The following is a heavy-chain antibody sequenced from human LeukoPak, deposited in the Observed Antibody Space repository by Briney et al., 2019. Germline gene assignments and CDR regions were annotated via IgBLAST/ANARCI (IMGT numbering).Heavy chain of an antibody. J-gene: IGHJ3*02. D-gene: IGHD3-3*01. Sequence: ASVKVSCKASGYTFNSYGITWVRQAPGQGLEWGGWVLPYNGNTKYAEKLQARVTMATDTSTSTAYMELRSLRSDDTAVYYCARPYDFWSDYRSLHDAFDIWGQGTMVTVSS. CDR1: GYTFNSYG. CDR3: ARPYDFWSDYRSLHDAFDI. V-gene: IGHV1-18*01. CDR2: VLPYNGNT.